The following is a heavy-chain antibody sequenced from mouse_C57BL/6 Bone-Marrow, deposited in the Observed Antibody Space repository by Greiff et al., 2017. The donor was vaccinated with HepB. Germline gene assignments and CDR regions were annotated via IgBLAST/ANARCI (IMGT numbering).Heavy chain of an antibody. J-gene: IGHJ2*01. CDR3: ARTSGYYYGSSFDY. V-gene: IGHV5-6*01. CDR2: ISSGGSYT. Sequence: EVKLVESGGDLVKPGGSLKLSCAASGFTFSSYGMSWVRQTPDKRLEWVATISSGGSYTYYPDSVKGRFTISRDNAKNTLYLQMSSLKSEDTAMYYCARTSGYYYGSSFDYWGQGTTLRVSS. D-gene: IGHD1-1*01. CDR1: GFTFSSYG.